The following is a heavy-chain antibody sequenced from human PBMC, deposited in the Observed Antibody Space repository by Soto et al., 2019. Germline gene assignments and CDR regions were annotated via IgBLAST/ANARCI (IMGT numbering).Heavy chain of an antibody. J-gene: IGHJ4*02. V-gene: IGHV3-7*05. D-gene: IGHD2-21*01. CDR2: INKDGTET. Sequence: GGSLRLSCAASGLTLGSFWMNWVRQAPGKGLEWVALINKDGTETVYVDSAKGRFTISRDNAKNSLYLQMTNLRVDDTAVYFCMGGIGWLPQVWGQGVLVTVSS. CDR3: MGGIGWLPQV. CDR1: GLTLGSFW.